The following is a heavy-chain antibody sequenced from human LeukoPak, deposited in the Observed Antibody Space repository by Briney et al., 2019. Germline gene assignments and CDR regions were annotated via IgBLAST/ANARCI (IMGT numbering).Heavy chain of an antibody. D-gene: IGHD6-19*01. J-gene: IGHJ6*03. Sequence: GGSLRLSCAASGFTFSSYSMNWVRQAPGKGMEWVSSISSSSRYIYYADSVKGRFTISRDNAKNSLYLQMNSLRAEDTAVYYCARDKSGWQGYYYYYMDVWGKGTTVTVSS. V-gene: IGHV3-21*01. CDR1: GFTFSSYS. CDR2: ISSSSRYI. CDR3: ARDKSGWQGYYYYYMDV.